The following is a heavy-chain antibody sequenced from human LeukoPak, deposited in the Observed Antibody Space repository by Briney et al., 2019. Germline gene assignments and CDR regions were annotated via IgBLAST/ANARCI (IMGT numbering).Heavy chain of an antibody. D-gene: IGHD1-26*01. V-gene: IGHV3-21*01. CDR2: ISSTSSNI. Sequence: PGGSLRLPCAASGFTFSNYNMNWVRQAPGKGLEWVSSISSTSSNIYYAGSVKGRFTISRDNAKNSLYLQMNSLGAEDTAVYYCARSRSGTYGAFDSWGQGTLVTVSS. J-gene: IGHJ4*02. CDR1: GFTFSNYN. CDR3: ARSRSGTYGAFDS.